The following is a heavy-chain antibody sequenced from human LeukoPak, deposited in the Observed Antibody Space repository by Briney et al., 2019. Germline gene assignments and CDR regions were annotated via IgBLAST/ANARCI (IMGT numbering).Heavy chain of an antibody. CDR1: GFTFSSYS. D-gene: IGHD6-13*01. CDR3: AKGSAYSSSWGYYYYYGMDV. Sequence: PGGSLRLSCAASGFTFSSYSMNWVRQAPGKGLEWVSAISGSGGSTYYADSVKGRFTISRDNSKSTLYLQMNSLRAEDTAVYYCAKGSAYSSSWGYYYYYGMDVWGQGTTVTVSS. CDR2: ISGSGGST. V-gene: IGHV3-23*01. J-gene: IGHJ6*02.